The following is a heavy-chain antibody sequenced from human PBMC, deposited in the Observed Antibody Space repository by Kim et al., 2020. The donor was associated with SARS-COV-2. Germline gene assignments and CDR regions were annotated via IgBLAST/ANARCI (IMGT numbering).Heavy chain of an antibody. V-gene: IGHV1-2*02. CDR1: GYTFTGYY. J-gene: IGHJ4*02. CDR3: ARGGRDGYNYRGYFDY. CDR2: INPNSGGT. Sequence: ASVKVSCKASGYTFTGYYMHWVRQAPGQGLEWMGWINPNSGGTNYAQKFQGRVTMTRDTSISTAYMELSRLRSDDTAVYYCARGGRDGYNYRGYFDYWGQGTLVTVSS. D-gene: IGHD5-12*01.